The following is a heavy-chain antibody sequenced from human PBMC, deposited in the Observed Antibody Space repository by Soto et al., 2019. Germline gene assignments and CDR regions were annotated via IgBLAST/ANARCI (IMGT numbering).Heavy chain of an antibody. V-gene: IGHV1-2*02. Sequence: QVQLVQSGAEVKKPGASVKVSCKASGYTFTGYYMHWVRQAPGQGLEWMGWINPNSGGTNYAQKLQGRVPMTRDTSISTAYMELSRLRSDDTAVYYCARDHIGLDYWGQGTLVTVSS. CDR2: INPNSGGT. CDR3: ARDHIGLDY. J-gene: IGHJ4*02. D-gene: IGHD2-21*01. CDR1: GYTFTGYY.